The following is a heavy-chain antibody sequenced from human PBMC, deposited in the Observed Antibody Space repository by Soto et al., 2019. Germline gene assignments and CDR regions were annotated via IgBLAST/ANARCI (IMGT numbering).Heavy chain of an antibody. CDR1: GFTFDDYT. CDR3: AKDISSSWYYYYGMDV. D-gene: IGHD6-13*01. J-gene: IGHJ6*02. CDR2: ISWDGGST. V-gene: IGHV3-43*01. Sequence: QPGGSLRLSCAASGFTFDDYTMHWVRQAPGKGLEWVSLISWDGGSTYYADSVKGRFTISRDNSKNSLYLQMNSLRTEDTALYYCAKDISSSWYYYYGMDVWGQGTTVTVSS.